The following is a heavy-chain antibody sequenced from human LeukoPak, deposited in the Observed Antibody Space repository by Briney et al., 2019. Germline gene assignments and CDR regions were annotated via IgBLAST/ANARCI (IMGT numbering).Heavy chain of an antibody. CDR2: IKPNSGDT. D-gene: IGHD2-8*01. J-gene: IGHJ4*02. CDR1: GYSFTDYY. V-gene: IGHV1-2*02. CDR3: ATFDQDWCTCHY. Sequence: ASVKVSCKASGYSFTDYYIHWVRQAPGQGLEWMGWIKPNSGDTNYVEKFQGRGTMTRDTSISTAYMELSRLRSDDTAVYYCATFDQDWCTCHYWGQGTLVTVSS.